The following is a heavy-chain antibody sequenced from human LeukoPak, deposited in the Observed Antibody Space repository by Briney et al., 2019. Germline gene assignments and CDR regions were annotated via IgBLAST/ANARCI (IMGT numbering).Heavy chain of an antibody. J-gene: IGHJ4*02. Sequence: GGSLRLSCAASGFTFSGYSMNWVRQAPGKGLEWVSSISSSSSYIYYADSVKGRFTISRDNAKNSLYLQMNSLRAEDTAVYYCARDLRYDSSGYYYLAFDYWGQGTLVTVSS. CDR1: GFTFSGYS. CDR2: ISSSSSYI. V-gene: IGHV3-21*01. CDR3: ARDLRYDSSGYYYLAFDY. D-gene: IGHD3-22*01.